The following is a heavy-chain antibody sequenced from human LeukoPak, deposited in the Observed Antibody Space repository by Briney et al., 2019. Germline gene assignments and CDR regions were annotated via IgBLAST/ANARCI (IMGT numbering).Heavy chain of an antibody. J-gene: IGHJ3*02. CDR1: GLTFSSYT. Sequence: GGSLRLSCAASGLTFSSYTMNWARKAPGKGLEWVSSISSSSSYIYYADSVKGRFTISRDNAKNSLYLQMNSLRAEDTAVYYCARAAALIRDAFDIWGQGTMVTVSS. CDR3: ARAAALIRDAFDI. V-gene: IGHV3-21*01. CDR2: ISSSSSYI. D-gene: IGHD2-15*01.